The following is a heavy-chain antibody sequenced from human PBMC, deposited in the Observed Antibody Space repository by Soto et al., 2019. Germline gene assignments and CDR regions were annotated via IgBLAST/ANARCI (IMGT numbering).Heavy chain of an antibody. V-gene: IGHV3-23*01. Sequence: EVQLLESGGGLVQPGGSLRLSCAASGFTFSSYAMSWVRQAPGKGLEWVSAISGSGGSTYYADSVKGRFTISRDNSKNTLDLQMNSLSAADTAVYYCANAPSTLVNPGEAFDIWGQGTMVTVSS. D-gene: IGHD2-2*01. CDR1: GFTFSSYA. J-gene: IGHJ3*02. CDR2: ISGSGGST. CDR3: ANAPSTLVNPGEAFDI.